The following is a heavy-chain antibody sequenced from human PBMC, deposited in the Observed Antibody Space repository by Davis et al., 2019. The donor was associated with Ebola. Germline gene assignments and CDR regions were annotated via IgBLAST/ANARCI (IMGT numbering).Heavy chain of an antibody. CDR2: IYSSGST. D-gene: IGHD5-18*01. Sequence: GGSLRLSCAASGFTVSRNFMSWVRQSPGKGLEWVSFIYSSGSTYYADSVKGRFTISRDNSKNTLFLQMNSLRAEDTAVYYCARDPRYGLGYSYMDVWGTGTTVTVSS. V-gene: IGHV3-53*01. CDR1: GFTVSRNF. J-gene: IGHJ6*03. CDR3: ARDPRYGLGYSYMDV.